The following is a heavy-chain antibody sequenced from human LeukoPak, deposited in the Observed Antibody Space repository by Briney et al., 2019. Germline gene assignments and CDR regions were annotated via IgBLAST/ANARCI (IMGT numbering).Heavy chain of an antibody. CDR3: ARSTSSSSLVSFDY. J-gene: IGHJ4*02. V-gene: IGHV5-51*01. Sequence: GESLKISCKGSGYRFTSYWIGWVRRMPGKGLEWMGIIYPGDSDTRYSPSFQGQVTISADKSISTAYLQWSSLKASDTAMYYCARSTSSSSLVSFDYWGQGTLVTVSS. D-gene: IGHD6-6*01. CDR1: GYRFTSYW. CDR2: IYPGDSDT.